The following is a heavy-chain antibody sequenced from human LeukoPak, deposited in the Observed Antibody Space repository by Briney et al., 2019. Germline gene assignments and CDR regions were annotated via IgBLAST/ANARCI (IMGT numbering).Heavy chain of an antibody. Sequence: GGSLRLSCAAPGFTFSSYAMTWVRQAPGKGLEWVSYISSSSSTIYYADSVKGRFTISRDNAKNSLYLQMNSLRAEDTAVYYCARDHRIPSVAGSYERGYYGMDVWGQGTTVTVSS. CDR1: GFTFSSYA. CDR2: ISSSSSTI. V-gene: IGHV3-48*01. J-gene: IGHJ6*02. CDR3: ARDHRIPSVAGSYERGYYGMDV. D-gene: IGHD6-19*01.